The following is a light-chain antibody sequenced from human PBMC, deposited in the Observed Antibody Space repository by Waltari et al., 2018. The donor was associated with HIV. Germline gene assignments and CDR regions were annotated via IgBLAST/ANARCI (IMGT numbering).Light chain of an antibody. Sequence: SYTLTQPPSVSVAPGQTARITCEGTTTGSRPVHWYQQKPGQAPTVVVYDDDDRPSGIPERFSGSNSENTATLTISRVEAGDEADYYCQVWDSSTDHVIFGGGTKLTVL. CDR1: TTGSRP. CDR3: QVWDSSTDHVI. V-gene: IGLV3-21*02. J-gene: IGLJ2*01. CDR2: DDD.